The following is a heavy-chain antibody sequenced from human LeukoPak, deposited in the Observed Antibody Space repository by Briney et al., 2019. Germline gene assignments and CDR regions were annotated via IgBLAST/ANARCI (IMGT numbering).Heavy chain of an antibody. V-gene: IGHV4-39*01. D-gene: IGHD2/OR15-2a*01. CDR1: GGSISSYY. CDR2: IYYSGST. J-gene: IGHJ4*02. Sequence: PSETLSLTCTVSGGSISSYYWGWIRQPPGKGLEWIGTIYYSGSTYYNPSLKSRVTISVDTSKNQFSLKLSSVTAADTAVYYCARLSGDDYVLHWGQGTLVTVSS. CDR3: ARLSGDDYVLH.